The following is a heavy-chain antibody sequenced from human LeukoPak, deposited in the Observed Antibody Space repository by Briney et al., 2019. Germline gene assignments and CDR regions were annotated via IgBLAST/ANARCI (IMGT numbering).Heavy chain of an antibody. CDR1: GGSISSSSYY. CDR2: IYYSGST. J-gene: IGHJ4*02. CDR3: ARSPEYYFDY. Sequence: SETLSLTCTVSGGSISSSSYYWGWIRQPPGKGLEWIAYIYYSGSTNYNPSLRRRVTISVDTSKNQFSLKLSSVTAADTAVYYCARSPEYYFDYWGQGTLVTVSS. D-gene: IGHD1-14*01. V-gene: IGHV4-61*05.